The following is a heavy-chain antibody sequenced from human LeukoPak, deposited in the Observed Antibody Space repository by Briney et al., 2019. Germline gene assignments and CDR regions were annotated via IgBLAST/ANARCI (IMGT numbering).Heavy chain of an antibody. CDR2: ISGSGGST. V-gene: IGHV3-23*01. J-gene: IGHJ3*02. D-gene: IGHD3-16*01. CDR1: GFTFSGYA. Sequence: GGSLRLSCAASGFTFSGYAMSWVRQAPGKGLEWVSAISGSGGSTYYADSVKGRFTISRDNSTNTLYLQMNSLRAEDTAVYYCAKRSGDTSVGWVAFDIWGQGTMVTVSS. CDR3: AKRSGDTSVGWVAFDI.